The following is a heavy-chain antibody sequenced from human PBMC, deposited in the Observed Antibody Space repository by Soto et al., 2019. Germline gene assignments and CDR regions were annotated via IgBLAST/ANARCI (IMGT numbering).Heavy chain of an antibody. CDR3: ASLHETYYYDSSGYP. CDR1: GGTFSSYT. D-gene: IGHD3-22*01. V-gene: IGHV1-69*02. J-gene: IGHJ4*02. CDR2: IIPILGIA. Sequence: QVQLVQSGAEVKKPGSSVKVSCKASGGTFSSYTISWVRQAPGQGLEWMGRIIPILGIANYAQKFQGRVTITAEKSPSTDYMELCSLRSEDTALHYCASLHETYYYDSSGYPWGQGTLVTVSS.